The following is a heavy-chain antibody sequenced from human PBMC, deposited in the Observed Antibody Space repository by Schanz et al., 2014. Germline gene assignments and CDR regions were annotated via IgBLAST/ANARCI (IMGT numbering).Heavy chain of an antibody. Sequence: QVQLVESGGGLVKPGGSLRLSCAASGFTFSDYYMSWIRQAPGKGLEWVSAMNESHSTIYYADSVRGRFTISSDSSKNTLYLQMSSLRADDTAVYYCAKAADWPVTRFDPWGQGTLVTVSS. CDR3: AKAADWPVTRFDP. D-gene: IGHD3-9*01. J-gene: IGHJ5*02. V-gene: IGHV3-11*01. CDR2: MNESHSTI. CDR1: GFTFSDYY.